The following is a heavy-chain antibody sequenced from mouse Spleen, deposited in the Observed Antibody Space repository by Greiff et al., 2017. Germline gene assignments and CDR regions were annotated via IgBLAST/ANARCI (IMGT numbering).Heavy chain of an antibody. V-gene: IGHV5-12-1*01. CDR2: ISSGGGST. Sequence: EVQLVESGGGLVKPGGSLKLSCAASGFAFSSYDMSWVRQTPEKRLEWVAYISSGGGSTYYPDTVKGRFTISRDNAKNTLYLQMSSLKSEDTAMYYCARQYGNYEALYFDYWGQGTTLTVSS. J-gene: IGHJ2*01. D-gene: IGHD2-1*01. CDR3: ARQYGNYEALYFDY. CDR1: GFAFSSYD.